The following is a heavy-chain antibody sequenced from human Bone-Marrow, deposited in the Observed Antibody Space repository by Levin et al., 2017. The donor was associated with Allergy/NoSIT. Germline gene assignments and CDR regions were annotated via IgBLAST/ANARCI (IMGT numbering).Heavy chain of an antibody. CDR2: ISYDGSNK. V-gene: IGHV3-30*18. CDR3: AKDPALLWFGELLSSHYFDY. D-gene: IGHD3-10*01. J-gene: IGHJ4*02. CDR1: GFTFSSYG. Sequence: GGSLRLSCAASGFTFSSYGMHWVRQAPGKGLEWVAVISYDGSNKYYADSVKGRFTISRDNSKNTLYLQMNSLRAEDTAVYYCAKDPALLWFGELLSSHYFDYWGQGTLVTVSS.